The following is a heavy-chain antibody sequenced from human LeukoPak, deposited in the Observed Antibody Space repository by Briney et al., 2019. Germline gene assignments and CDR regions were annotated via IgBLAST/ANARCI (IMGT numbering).Heavy chain of an antibody. CDR1: GGSISTYY. CDR3: ARGSYFHDS. Sequence: SETPSLTCTVSGGSISTYYWSWIRQPPGKGLEWIGYIYYSGSTNYNPSLKSRVTISVDTSKNQFSLKLSSVTAADTAVYYCARGSYFHDSWGQGTLVTVSS. J-gene: IGHJ5*01. V-gene: IGHV4-59*01. D-gene: IGHD3-9*01. CDR2: IYYSGST.